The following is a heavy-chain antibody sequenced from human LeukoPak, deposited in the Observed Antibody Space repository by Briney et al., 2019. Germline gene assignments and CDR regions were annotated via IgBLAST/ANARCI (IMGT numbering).Heavy chain of an antibody. Sequence: PGGSLRLSCAASGITFSSHAMSWVRQAPGKGLEWVSVISGSGGSTDYADSVKGRFTISRDNSKNTLYLQMNSLRADDTAVYYCAKDWGRYCSSWDYFDYWGQGTLVTVSS. J-gene: IGHJ4*02. D-gene: IGHD6-13*01. CDR2: ISGSGGST. CDR3: AKDWGRYCSSWDYFDY. CDR1: GITFSSHA. V-gene: IGHV3-23*01.